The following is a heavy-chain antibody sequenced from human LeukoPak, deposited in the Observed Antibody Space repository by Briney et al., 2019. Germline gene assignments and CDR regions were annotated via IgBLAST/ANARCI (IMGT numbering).Heavy chain of an antibody. CDR2: IYYSGST. J-gene: IGHJ4*02. CDR3: ARELRNRSGRVGPIDY. V-gene: IGHV4-30-4*08. CDR1: GGSISSGDYY. D-gene: IGHD6-19*01. Sequence: SETLSLTCTVSGGSISSGDYYWSWIRQPPGKGLEWIGYIYYSGSTYYNPSLKSRVTISVDTSKNQFSLKLSSVTAADTAVYYCARELRNRSGRVGPIDYWGQGTLVTVSS.